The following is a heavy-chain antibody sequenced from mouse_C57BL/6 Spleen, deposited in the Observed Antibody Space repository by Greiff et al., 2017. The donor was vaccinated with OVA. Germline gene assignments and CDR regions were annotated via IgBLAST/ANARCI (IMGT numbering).Heavy chain of an antibody. D-gene: IGHD1-1*01. CDR1: GFSFNTYA. J-gene: IGHJ4*01. CDR3: VRRDYGS. Sequence: EVKLMESGGGLVQPKGSLKLSCAASGFSFNTYAMNWVRQAPGKGLEWVARIRSKSNNYATYYADSVKDRFTISRDDSESMLYLQMNNLKTEDTAMYYCVRRDYGSWGQGTSVTVSS. V-gene: IGHV10-1*01. CDR2: IRSKSNNYAT.